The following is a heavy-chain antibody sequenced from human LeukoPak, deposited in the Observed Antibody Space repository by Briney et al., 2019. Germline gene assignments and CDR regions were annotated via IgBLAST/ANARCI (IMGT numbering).Heavy chain of an antibody. CDR2: ISSSGSTI. Sequence: GGSLRLSCAASGFTFSSYAMSWVRQAPGKGLEWVSYISSSGSTIYYADSVKGRFTISRDNAKNSLYLQMNSLRAEDTAVYYCATQSRDYVMDAFDIWGQGTMVTVSS. J-gene: IGHJ3*02. CDR1: GFTFSSYA. CDR3: ATQSRDYVMDAFDI. D-gene: IGHD4-17*01. V-gene: IGHV3-48*04.